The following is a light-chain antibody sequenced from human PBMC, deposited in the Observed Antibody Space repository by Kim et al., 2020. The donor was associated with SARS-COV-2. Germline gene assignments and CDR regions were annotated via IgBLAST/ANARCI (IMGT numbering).Light chain of an antibody. V-gene: IGKV1-39*01. Sequence: DIQMTQSPSSLSASVGDRVTITCRASQSVSSYLNWYQQKLGKAPKILIYDTSSLQSGVPSRFSGSGSGTDFTLTISSLQPEDFATYYCQQSYSTPWTFGQGTRVDIK. CDR3: QQSYSTPWT. CDR1: QSVSSY. J-gene: IGKJ1*01. CDR2: DTS.